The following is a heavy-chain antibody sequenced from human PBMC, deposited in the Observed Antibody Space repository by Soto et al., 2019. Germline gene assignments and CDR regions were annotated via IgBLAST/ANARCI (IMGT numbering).Heavy chain of an antibody. CDR1: GFIFSNAW. Sequence: PGGSLRLSCAASGFIFSNAWMNWVRQAPGKGLEWVSYISRSSSTISYADSVRGRFTISRDNAKNSLYLQMNSLRDEDTAVYYCAKNIGGSSWFFDYWGQGTLVTVSS. CDR2: ISRSSSTI. J-gene: IGHJ4*02. D-gene: IGHD6-13*01. CDR3: AKNIGGSSWFFDY. V-gene: IGHV3-48*02.